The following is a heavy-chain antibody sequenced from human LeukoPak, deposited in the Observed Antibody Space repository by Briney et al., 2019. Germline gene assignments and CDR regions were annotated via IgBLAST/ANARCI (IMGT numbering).Heavy chain of an antibody. V-gene: IGHV3-66*01. CDR3: AKDVEYDILTGPDY. CDR1: GFTVSSNY. D-gene: IGHD3-9*01. J-gene: IGHJ4*02. CDR2: IYSGGST. Sequence: GGSLRLSCAASGFTVSSNYMSWVRQAPGKGLEWVSVIYSGGSTYYADSVKGRFTISRDNSKNTLYLQMNSLRAEDTAVYYCAKDVEYDILTGPDYWGQGTLVTVSS.